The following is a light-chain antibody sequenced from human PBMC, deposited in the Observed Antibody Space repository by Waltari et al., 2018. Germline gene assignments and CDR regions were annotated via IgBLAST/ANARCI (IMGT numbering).Light chain of an antibody. J-gene: IGKJ1*01. CDR3: QQYNNFSPWP. V-gene: IGKV1-5*03. Sequence: IQVTQSPSTLSASVGDRVTVTCRVNQSISTSLAWYQQKPGKAPKLLIYRASNLEDGGPSRFSGSGAGTEFTLTISSLQPDDFATYYCQQYNNFSPWPFGQGTKVDIK. CDR1: QSISTS. CDR2: RAS.